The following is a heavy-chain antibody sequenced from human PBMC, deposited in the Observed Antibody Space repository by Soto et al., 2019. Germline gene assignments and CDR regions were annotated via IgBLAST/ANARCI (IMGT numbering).Heavy chain of an antibody. CDR2: INPNSGGT. D-gene: IGHD5-12*01. J-gene: IGHJ4*02. V-gene: IGHV1-2*04. CDR1: GYTFTGYY. Sequence: QVQLVQSGAEVKKPGASVKVSFKASGYTFTGYYMHWVRQATGQGLEWMGWINPNSGGTNYAQKFQGWVTMTRDTSISTAYMELSRLRSDDTAVYYCAILPGIDSGYETSDYWGQGTLVTVSS. CDR3: AILPGIDSGYETSDY.